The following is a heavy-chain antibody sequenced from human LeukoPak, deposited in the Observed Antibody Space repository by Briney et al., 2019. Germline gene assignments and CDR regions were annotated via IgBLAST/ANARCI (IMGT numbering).Heavy chain of an antibody. J-gene: IGHJ6*03. CDR3: ARDLRQPYYYYYYMDV. CDR2: ISSSSSYI. V-gene: IGHV3-21*01. Sequence: GGSLRLSCAASGFTFSSYSMNWVRQAPGKGLEWVSSISSSSSYIYYADSVKGRFTISRDNAKNSLYLQMNSLRAEDTAVYYCARDLRQPYYYYYYMDVWGKGTTVTVSS. CDR1: GFTFSSYS.